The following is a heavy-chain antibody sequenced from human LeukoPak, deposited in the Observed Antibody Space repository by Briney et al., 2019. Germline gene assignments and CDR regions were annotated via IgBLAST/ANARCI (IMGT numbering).Heavy chain of an antibody. CDR1: GFSISSHW. CDR2: LKEDVSAR. Sequence: GGSLRLSCVASGFSISSHWMSWVRQAPGKGLEWVASLKEDVSARNLVDSVKGRFTISTDNAKNSLYLQMSSLRVEDTAVYYCARGPTYGSRSDFLESWGLGTLVTVSS. J-gene: IGHJ4*02. V-gene: IGHV3-7*01. CDR3: ARGPTYGSRSDFLES. D-gene: IGHD3-10*01.